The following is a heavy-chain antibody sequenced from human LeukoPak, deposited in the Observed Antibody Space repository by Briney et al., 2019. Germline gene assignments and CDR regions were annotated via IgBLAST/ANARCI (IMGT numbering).Heavy chain of an antibody. D-gene: IGHD6-19*01. J-gene: IGHJ2*01. V-gene: IGHV4-4*09. CDR3: ARFHSGPSGWYVLWYFDL. Sequence: SETLSLTCTVSGGSVSSYYWSWIRQPPGKGLEWIGRIYNSESTKYNSSLESRVTMSVDPSKNQFSLKLKSVTAADTAVYYCARFHSGPSGWYVLWYFDLWGRGTLVTVSS. CDR1: GGSVSSYY. CDR2: IYNSEST.